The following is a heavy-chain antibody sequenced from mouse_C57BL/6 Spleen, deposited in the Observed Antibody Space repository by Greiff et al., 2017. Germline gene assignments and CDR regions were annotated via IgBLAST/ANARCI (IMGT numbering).Heavy chain of an antibody. J-gene: IGHJ3*01. CDR1: GYTFTSYW. D-gene: IGHD4-1*01. V-gene: IGHV1-69*01. CDR2: IDPSDSYT. CDR3: ARKELTGTKAY. Sequence: QVQLKQPGAELVMPGASVKLSCKASGYTFTSYWMHWVKQRPGQGLEWIGEIDPSDSYTNYNQKFKGKSTLTVDKSSSTAYMQLSSLTSEDSAVYYCARKELTGTKAYWGQGTLVTVSA.